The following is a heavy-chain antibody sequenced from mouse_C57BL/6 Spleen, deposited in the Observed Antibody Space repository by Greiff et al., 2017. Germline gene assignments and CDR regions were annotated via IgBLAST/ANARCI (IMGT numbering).Heavy chain of an antibody. CDR2: ILPGSGST. V-gene: IGHV1-9*01. D-gene: IGHD2-12*01. J-gene: IGHJ2*01. Sequence: VQLQESGAELMKPGASVKLSCKATGYTFTGYWIAWVKQRPGHGLEWIGVILPGSGSTNNNEKCKGKATFTADTSSNTPYSQRSSLTTEDSAIYYCARQCYRDYWGQGTTLTGSS. CDR1: GYTFTGYW. CDR3: ARQCYRDY.